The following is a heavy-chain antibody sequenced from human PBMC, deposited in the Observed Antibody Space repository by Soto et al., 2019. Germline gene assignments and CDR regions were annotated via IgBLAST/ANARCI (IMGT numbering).Heavy chain of an antibody. Sequence: QLQLQESGPGLVKPSETLSLTCTVSGGSISSRNYYLGWIRQPPGKGLEWIGSLDYSGSTYYNPSLKSRVTIAVDTSKNKVSLKLSSVTAADTAVYYCASIHVVLWFGELFGWFDPWGQGTLVTVSS. J-gene: IGHJ5*02. CDR1: GGSISSRNYY. CDR3: ASIHVVLWFGELFGWFDP. CDR2: LDYSGST. V-gene: IGHV4-39*01. D-gene: IGHD3-10*01.